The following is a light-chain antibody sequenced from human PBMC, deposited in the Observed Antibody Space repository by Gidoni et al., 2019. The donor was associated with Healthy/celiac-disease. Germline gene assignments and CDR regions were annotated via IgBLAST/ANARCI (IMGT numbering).Light chain of an antibody. J-gene: IGKJ1*01. CDR3: HQYGSSPRT. V-gene: IGKV3-20*01. Sequence: EIVLTQSPGTLSLSPGERATLTCRASQSVSSSYLAWYQQKPGQAPRLLIFCASSRATGIPDRFCGSGSGTDFTLTISRLVPEDFAVYYCHQYGSSPRTFGQXTKVEIK. CDR2: CAS. CDR1: QSVSSSY.